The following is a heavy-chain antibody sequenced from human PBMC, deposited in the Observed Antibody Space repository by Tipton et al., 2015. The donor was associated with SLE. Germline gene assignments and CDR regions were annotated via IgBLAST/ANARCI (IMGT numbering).Heavy chain of an antibody. CDR2: IYYSGST. CDR1: GGSVSSGSYY. D-gene: IGHD3-10*01. CDR3: ARDLEWWFGELPSFDY. V-gene: IGHV4-61*01. J-gene: IGHJ4*02. Sequence: TLSLTCTVSGGSVSSGSYYWSWIRQPPGKGLEWIGYIYYSGSTYYNPSLKSRVTISVDTSKNQFSLKLSSVTAADTAVYYCARDLEWWFGELPSFDYWGQGTLVTVSS.